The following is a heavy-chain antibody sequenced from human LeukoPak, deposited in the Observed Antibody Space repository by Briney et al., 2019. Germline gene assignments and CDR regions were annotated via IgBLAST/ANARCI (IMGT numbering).Heavy chain of an antibody. CDR3: ARLLKPGGYYYYYGMDV. V-gene: IGHV4-34*01. Sequence: SETLSLTCAVSGGSFSAYYWTWIRQPPGKGLEWIGEINHSGSANYNPSLKSRVTISLDTSKNQFSLKLSSVTAADTAVYYCARLLKPGGYYYYYGMDVWGQGTTVTVSS. J-gene: IGHJ6*02. CDR2: INHSGSA. D-gene: IGHD3-16*01. CDR1: GGSFSAYY.